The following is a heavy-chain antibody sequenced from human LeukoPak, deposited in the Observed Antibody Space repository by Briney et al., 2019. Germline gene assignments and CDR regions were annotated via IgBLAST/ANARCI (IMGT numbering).Heavy chain of an antibody. CDR1: GGSFSGYY. CDR3: ARGSRRFDP. V-gene: IGHV4-34*01. Sequence: SETLSLTCAVYGGSFSGYYWSWIRQPPGKGLEWVGEINHSGSTNYNTSLKSRVTIPVDTSKNQFSLKLSSVTAADTAVYYCARGSRRFDPWGQGTLVTVSS. J-gene: IGHJ5*02. CDR2: INHSGST.